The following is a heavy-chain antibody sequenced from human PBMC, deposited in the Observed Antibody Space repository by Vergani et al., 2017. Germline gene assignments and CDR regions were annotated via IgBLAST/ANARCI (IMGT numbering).Heavy chain of an antibody. Sequence: QVQLEESGPGLVKPSETLSLTCTVSGGPFNTYYWTWIRQPAGRGLEWIGRIYPNGNGNYNESLRSRLTMSIDTSRSQFSLSLCSVTAADTAVYYCARGNCGVNCPKYNWLAPWGRGILVTVSS. D-gene: IGHD2-21*01. CDR1: GGPFNTYY. J-gene: IGHJ5*02. V-gene: IGHV4-4*07. CDR2: IYPNGNG. CDR3: ARGNCGVNCPKYNWLAP.